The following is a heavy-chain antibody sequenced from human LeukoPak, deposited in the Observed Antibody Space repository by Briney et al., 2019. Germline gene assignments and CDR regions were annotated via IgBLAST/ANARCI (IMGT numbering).Heavy chain of an antibody. CDR1: GYTFTSYD. V-gene: IGHV1-8*01. Sequence: ASVKVSCKASGYTFTSYDINWVRQATGQGLEWMGWMNPNSGNTGYAQKFQGRVTMTRNTSISTAYMKLSSLRSEDTAVYYCARGGDFWSGPDYWGQGTLVTVSS. J-gene: IGHJ4*02. CDR2: MNPNSGNT. CDR3: ARGGDFWSGPDY. D-gene: IGHD3-3*01.